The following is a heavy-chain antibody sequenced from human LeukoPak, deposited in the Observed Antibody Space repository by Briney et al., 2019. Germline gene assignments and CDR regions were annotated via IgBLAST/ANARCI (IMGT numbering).Heavy chain of an antibody. CDR3: VRGIMVYATYAFDI. CDR1: GFTVSSNY. Sequence: GGSLRLSCAASGFTVSSNYMSWVPQAPGKGVEWVSVIYSGGRTYYADSVTGRFTISRDNSKNTLYLQMNGLRAEDTAVYYCVRGIMVYATYAFDIWGQGTMVTVSS. J-gene: IGHJ3*02. CDR2: IYSGGRT. V-gene: IGHV3-53*01. D-gene: IGHD2-8*01.